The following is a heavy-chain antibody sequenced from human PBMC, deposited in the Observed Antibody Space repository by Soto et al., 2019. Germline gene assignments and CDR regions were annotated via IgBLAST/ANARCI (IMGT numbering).Heavy chain of an antibody. J-gene: IGHJ6*02. CDR1: GFTFSSYW. CDR2: INSDGSST. CDR3: ARELPGYSSRRSYYYYGMDV. D-gene: IGHD6-13*01. V-gene: IGHV3-74*01. Sequence: EVQLVESGGGLVQPGGSLRLSCAASGFTFSSYWMHWVRQAPGKGLVWVSRINSDGSSTSYADSVKGRFTISRDNAKNTLYLQMNSLRAEDTAVYYCARELPGYSSRRSYYYYGMDVWGQGTTVTVSS.